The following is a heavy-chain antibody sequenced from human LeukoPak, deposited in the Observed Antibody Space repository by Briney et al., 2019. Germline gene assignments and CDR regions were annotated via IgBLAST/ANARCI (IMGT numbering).Heavy chain of an antibody. CDR1: GGSFSGYY. D-gene: IGHD5-12*01. CDR3: ARGRGWLASGVWFDP. J-gene: IGHJ5*02. Sequence: SETLSLTCAVYGGSFSGYYWSWIRQPPGKGLEWIGEINHSGSTNYNPSLKSRVTISVDTSKNQFPLKLSSVTAADTAVYYCARGRGWLASGVWFDPWGQGTLVTVSS. V-gene: IGHV4-34*01. CDR2: INHSGST.